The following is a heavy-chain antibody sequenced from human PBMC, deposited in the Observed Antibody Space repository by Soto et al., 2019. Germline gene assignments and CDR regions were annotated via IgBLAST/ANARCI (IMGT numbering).Heavy chain of an antibody. CDR1: GGSVSSGSYY. CDR3: ARRRQYYYYGMDV. J-gene: IGHJ6*02. CDR2: IYYSGST. Sequence: QVQLQESGLGLVKPSETLSLTCTVSGGSVSSGSYYWSWIRQPPGKGLEWIGYIYYSGSTNYNPSLKSRVTISVDTSKNQFSLKLSSVTAADTAVYYCARRRQYYYYGMDVWGQGTTVTVSS. V-gene: IGHV4-61*01.